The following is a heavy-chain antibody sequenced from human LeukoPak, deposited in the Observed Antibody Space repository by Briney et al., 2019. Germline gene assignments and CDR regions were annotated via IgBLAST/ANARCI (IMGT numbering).Heavy chain of an antibody. CDR2: IIPIFGTA. J-gene: IGHJ6*04. V-gene: IGHV1-69*06. D-gene: IGHD2-2*01. CDR3: GLVVPAATIYGMDV. Sequence: SGKVSCKASGGTFTSYAIIWVRQAPGQGLEWRGGIIPIFGTANYAQKFQGRVTITPDKSTSTAYMELSSVSSEDTAVYYCGLVVPAATIYGMDVRGKGTTVTVSS. CDR1: GGTFTSYA.